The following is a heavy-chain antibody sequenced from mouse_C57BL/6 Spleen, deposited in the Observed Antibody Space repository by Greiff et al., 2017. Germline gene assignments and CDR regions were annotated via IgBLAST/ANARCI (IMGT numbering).Heavy chain of an antibody. CDR1: GYTFTSYW. CDR3: AREGVLRSGFAY. Sequence: QVQLQQPGAELVRPGSSVKLSCKASGYTFTSYWMDWVQQRPGQGLEWIGNIYPSDSATHYNQKFKDKATLTVAKSSSTAYMQLSSMTSEDSAVYYCAREGVLRSGFAYWGQGTLVTVSA. CDR2: IYPSDSAT. V-gene: IGHV1-61*01. D-gene: IGHD1-1*01. J-gene: IGHJ3*01.